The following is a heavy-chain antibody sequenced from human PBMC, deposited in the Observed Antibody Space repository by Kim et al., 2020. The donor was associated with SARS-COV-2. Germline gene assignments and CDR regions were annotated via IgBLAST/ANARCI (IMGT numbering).Heavy chain of an antibody. Sequence: YDSGSTNYNPALKKPSNIPVDPSKNQFAMKLSCVTTADTAVYYCARGFDYWGQGSLVTVSS. V-gene: IGHV4-59*09. J-gene: IGHJ4*02. CDR3: ARGFDY. CDR2: YDSGST.